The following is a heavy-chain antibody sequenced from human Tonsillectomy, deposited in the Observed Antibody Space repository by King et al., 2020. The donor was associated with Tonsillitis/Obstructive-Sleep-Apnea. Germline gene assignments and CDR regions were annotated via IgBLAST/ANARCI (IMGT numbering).Heavy chain of an antibody. V-gene: IGHV3-21*01. Sequence: VQLVESGGGLVKPGGSLRLSCAASGFTFSSYSMNWVRQAPGKGLEWVSSISSSSSYIYYADSVKGRFTISRDNAKNSLYLQMNSLRAEDTAVYYRARAGISSSSTNAFDIWGQGTMVTVSS. J-gene: IGHJ3*02. D-gene: IGHD6-6*01. CDR1: GFTFSSYS. CDR2: ISSSSSYI. CDR3: ARAGISSSSTNAFDI.